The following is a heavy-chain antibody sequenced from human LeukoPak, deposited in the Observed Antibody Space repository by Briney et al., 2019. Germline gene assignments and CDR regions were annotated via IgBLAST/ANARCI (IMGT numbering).Heavy chain of an antibody. CDR3: ARDGANGWSGPYPSDAFDI. V-gene: IGHV3-74*01. J-gene: IGHJ3*02. D-gene: IGHD3-3*01. CDR1: GFTFSSYW. Sequence: PGGSLRLSCAASGFTFSSYWMHWVRQAPGKGLVWVSRINTDGSSTSYADSVKGRFTISRDNAKNTLYLQMNSLRAEDTAVYYCARDGANGWSGPYPSDAFDIWGQGTMVTVSS. CDR2: INTDGSST.